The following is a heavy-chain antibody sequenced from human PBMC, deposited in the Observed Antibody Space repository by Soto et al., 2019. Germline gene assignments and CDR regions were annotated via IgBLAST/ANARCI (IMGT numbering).Heavy chain of an antibody. CDR3: ARDGGRLYRGDHYFDY. Sequence: GGSLRLSCAASGFIFSSYSMSWVRQAPGKGLEWVSLITSSNSYIYYGDLVKGRFTISRDNAKKSLYLQMNSLRAEDTAVYYCARDGGRLYRGDHYFDYWGLGT. D-gene: IGHD3-10*01. CDR2: ITSSNSYI. CDR1: GFIFSSYS. J-gene: IGHJ4*02. V-gene: IGHV3-21*01.